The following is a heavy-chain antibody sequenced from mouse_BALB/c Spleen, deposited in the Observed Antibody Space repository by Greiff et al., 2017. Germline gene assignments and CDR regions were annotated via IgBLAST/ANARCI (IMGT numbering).Heavy chain of an antibody. CDR1: GDSITSGY. J-gene: IGHJ3*01. V-gene: IGHV3-8*02. CDR2: ISYSGST. Sequence: EVKLVESGPSLVKPSQTLSLTCSVTGDSITSGYWNWIRKFPGNKLEYMGYISYSGSTYYNPPLKSRISITRDTSKNQYYLQLNSVTTEDTATYYCASWGYDYDEAWFAYWGQGTLVTVSA. D-gene: IGHD2-4*01. CDR3: ASWGYDYDEAWFAY.